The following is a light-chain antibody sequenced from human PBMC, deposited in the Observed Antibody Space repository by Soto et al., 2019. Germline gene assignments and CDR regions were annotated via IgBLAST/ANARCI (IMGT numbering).Light chain of an antibody. CDR1: RSNIGAGYD. J-gene: IGLJ3*02. CDR2: GNN. V-gene: IGLV1-40*01. Sequence: QSVLTQPPSVSGAPGQRVTIACTGSRSNIGAGYDVHWYQQLPGTAPKLLIYGNNNRPSGVPDRFSGSKSGTSASLAITGLQADDEADYYCQSYDSSLSGSGVFGGGTKLTVL. CDR3: QSYDSSLSGSGV.